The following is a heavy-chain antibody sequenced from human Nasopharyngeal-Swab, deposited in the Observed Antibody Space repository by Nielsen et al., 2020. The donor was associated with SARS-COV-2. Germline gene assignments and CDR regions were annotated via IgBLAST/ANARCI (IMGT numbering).Heavy chain of an antibody. D-gene: IGHD5-18*01. J-gene: IGHJ4*02. CDR2: IYPGDSDT. CDR1: GYSFTSYW. V-gene: IGHV5-51*01. Sequence: KVSCKGSGYSFTSYWIGWVRQMPGKGLAWMGIIYPGDSDTRYSPSFQGQVTISADKSISTAYLQWSSLKASDTAMYYCARLHTAMVDGYFDYWGQGTLVTVSS. CDR3: ARLHTAMVDGYFDY.